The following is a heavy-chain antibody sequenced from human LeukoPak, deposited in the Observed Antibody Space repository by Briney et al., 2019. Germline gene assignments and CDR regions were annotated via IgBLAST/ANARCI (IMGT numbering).Heavy chain of an antibody. J-gene: IGHJ4*02. Sequence: SGGSLRLSCAASGFTFSSYWMHWVRQAPGKGLVWVSRLDSDGHITSYADSVKGRFTISRDNAKNSLYLQMNSLRVEDTAVYYCARDPSGSSSWVRFDYWGQGTLVTVSS. CDR1: GFTFSSYW. D-gene: IGHD6-13*01. V-gene: IGHV3-74*01. CDR2: LDSDGHIT. CDR3: ARDPSGSSSWVRFDY.